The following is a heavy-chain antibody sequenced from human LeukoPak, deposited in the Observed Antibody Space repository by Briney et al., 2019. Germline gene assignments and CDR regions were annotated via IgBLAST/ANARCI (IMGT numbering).Heavy chain of an antibody. D-gene: IGHD3-3*01. CDR3: ARGHPLLTIFGVSHYYYMDV. CDR2: IYSGGST. Sequence: GGSLRLSCAASGFTVSSNYMSWVRQAPGKGLEWVSVIYSGGSTYYADSVKGRFTISRDNSKSTLYLQMNSLRAEDTAVYYCARGHPLLTIFGVSHYYYMDVWGKGTTVTVSS. J-gene: IGHJ6*03. CDR1: GFTVSSNY. V-gene: IGHV3-66*02.